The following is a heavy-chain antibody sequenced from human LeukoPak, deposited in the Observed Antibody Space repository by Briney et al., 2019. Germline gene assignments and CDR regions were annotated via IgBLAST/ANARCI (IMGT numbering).Heavy chain of an antibody. J-gene: IGHJ5*02. V-gene: IGHV3-33*06. Sequence: PGRSLRLXCAASGFTYSSYGMHWVRLAPGKGLESVAVIWYDGSNKYYADSVKGRFTISRDNSKNTLYLQMNSLRAEDTAVYYCAKDARGSDYVWGSPWFDPWGQGTLVTVSS. CDR1: GFTYSSYG. CDR2: IWYDGSNK. D-gene: IGHD3-16*01. CDR3: AKDARGSDYVWGSPWFDP.